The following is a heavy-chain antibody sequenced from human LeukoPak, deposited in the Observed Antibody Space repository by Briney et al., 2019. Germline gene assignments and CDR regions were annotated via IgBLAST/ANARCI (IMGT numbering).Heavy chain of an antibody. CDR2: IKPSGGNT. J-gene: IGHJ5*02. V-gene: IGHV1-46*01. D-gene: IGHD1-26*01. CDR1: GYSFTSYN. CDR3: ARDNSVGDTAWWFDP. Sequence: ASVKVSCKTSGYSFTSYNLHWVRQAPGQRLEWMGIIKPSGGNTNYAQKFQGRVTMTRDTSTSTAYMELSSLRSEDTAVYYCARDNSVGDTAWWFDPWGQGTLVTVSS.